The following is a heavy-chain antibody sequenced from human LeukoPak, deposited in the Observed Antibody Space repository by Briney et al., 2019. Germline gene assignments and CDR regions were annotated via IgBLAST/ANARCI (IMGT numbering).Heavy chain of an antibody. CDR3: AKEPQEIHYYDSSGHLDY. V-gene: IGHV3-23*01. D-gene: IGHD3-22*01. CDR1: GFTFSSYA. CDR2: ISGSGGST. J-gene: IGHJ4*02. Sequence: GGSLGLSCAASGFTFSSYAMSWVRQAPGKGLEWVSAISGSGGSTYYADSVKGRFTISRDNSKNTLYLQMNSLRAEDTAVYYCAKEPQEIHYYDSSGHLDYWGQGTLVTVSS.